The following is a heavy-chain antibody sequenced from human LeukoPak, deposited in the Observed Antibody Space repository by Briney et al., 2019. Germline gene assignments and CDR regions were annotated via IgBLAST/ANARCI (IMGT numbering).Heavy chain of an antibody. D-gene: IGHD6-19*01. V-gene: IGHV4-4*07. CDR2: IYTSGST. J-gene: IGHJ4*02. Sequence: SETLYLTCTVSGGSISSYYWSWIRQPAGKGLEWIGRIYTSGSTNYNPSLRSRVTMSVDTSKNQLSLKLSSVTAADTAVYYCARVSSEQWLVPDGPLDYWGQGTLVTVSS. CDR1: GGSISSYY. CDR3: ARVSSEQWLVPDGPLDY.